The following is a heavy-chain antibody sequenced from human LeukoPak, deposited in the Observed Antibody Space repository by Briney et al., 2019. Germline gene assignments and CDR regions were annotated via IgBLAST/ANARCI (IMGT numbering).Heavy chain of an antibody. CDR3: ARAGSGWLFPYYFDY. J-gene: IGHJ4*02. Sequence: GRSLRLSCAASGFTFSSYAMHWVRQAPGKGLEWVAVISYDGSNKYYADSVKGRFTISRDNSKNTPYLQMNSLRAEDTAVYYCARAGSGWLFPYYFDYWGQGTLVTVSS. CDR1: GFTFSSYA. CDR2: ISYDGSNK. D-gene: IGHD3-22*01. V-gene: IGHV3-30*04.